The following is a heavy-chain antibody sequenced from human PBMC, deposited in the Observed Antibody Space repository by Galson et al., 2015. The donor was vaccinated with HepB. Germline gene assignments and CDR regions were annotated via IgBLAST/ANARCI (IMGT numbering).Heavy chain of an antibody. CDR2: ISWNSGSI. Sequence: SLRLSCAASGFTFDDYAMHWVRQAPGKGLEWVSGISWNSGSIGYADSVKGRFTISRDNAKNSLYLQMNSLRAEDTALYYCARQPAPRYFDWSRTYYYYYMDVWGKVTTVTVSS. CDR3: ARQPAPRYFDWSRTYYYYYMDV. J-gene: IGHJ6*03. CDR1: GFTFDDYA. D-gene: IGHD3-9*01. V-gene: IGHV3-9*01.